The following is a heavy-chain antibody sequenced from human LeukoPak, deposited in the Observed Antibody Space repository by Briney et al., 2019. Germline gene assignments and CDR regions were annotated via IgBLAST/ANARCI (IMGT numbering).Heavy chain of an antibody. CDR2: ISGSGGST. Sequence: QSGGSLRLSCAASGFTFSSYAMSWVRQAPGKGLEWVSAISGSGGSTYYADSVKGRFTISRDNSKNTLYLQMNSLRAEDTAVYYCARDQALSIVGGNWFDPWGQGTLVTVSS. CDR1: GFTFSSYA. D-gene: IGHD2-15*01. J-gene: IGHJ5*02. CDR3: ARDQALSIVGGNWFDP. V-gene: IGHV3-23*01.